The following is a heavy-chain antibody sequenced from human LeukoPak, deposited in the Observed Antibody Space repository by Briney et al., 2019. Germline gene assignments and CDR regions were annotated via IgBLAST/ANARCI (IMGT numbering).Heavy chain of an antibody. CDR2: ISYDGSNK. J-gene: IGHJ6*02. V-gene: IGHV3-30-3*01. CDR3: ARDVAGYGMDV. Sequence: PGRSLRLSCAASGFTFSSYAMHWVRQAPGKGLEWVAVISYDGSNKYYADSVKRRFTISRDNSKNTLYLQMNSLRAEDTAVYYCARDVAGYGMDVWGQGTTVTVSS. D-gene: IGHD3-10*01. CDR1: GFTFSSYA.